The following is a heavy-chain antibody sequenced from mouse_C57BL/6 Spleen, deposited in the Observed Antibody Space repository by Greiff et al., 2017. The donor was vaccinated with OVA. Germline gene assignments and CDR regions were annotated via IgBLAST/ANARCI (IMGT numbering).Heavy chain of an antibody. CDR2: IYPRSGNT. J-gene: IGHJ2*01. D-gene: IGHD4-1*01. V-gene: IGHV1-81*01. CDR3: SRSSNWEMYYFDY. CDR1: GYTFTSYG. Sequence: VKLQQSGAELARPGASVKLSCKASGYTFTSYGISWVKQRTGQGLEWIGEIYPRSGNTYYNEKFKGKATLTADKSSSTAYMELRSLTSEDSAVYFCSRSSNWEMYYFDYWGQGTTLTVSS.